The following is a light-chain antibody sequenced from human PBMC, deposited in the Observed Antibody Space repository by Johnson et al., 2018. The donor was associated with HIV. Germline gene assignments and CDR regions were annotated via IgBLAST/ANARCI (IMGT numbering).Light chain of an antibody. CDR2: DNN. CDR3: GTWDSSLSAMG. V-gene: IGLV1-51*01. Sequence: TQPPSVSAAPGQKVTISCSGSSSNIGNNYISWYQQLPGRAPKLLIYDNNKRPSGIPDRFSGSKSGTSATLGITGLQTGDEADYYCGTWDSSLSAMGLGTGTKVTVL. J-gene: IGLJ1*01. CDR1: SSNIGNNY.